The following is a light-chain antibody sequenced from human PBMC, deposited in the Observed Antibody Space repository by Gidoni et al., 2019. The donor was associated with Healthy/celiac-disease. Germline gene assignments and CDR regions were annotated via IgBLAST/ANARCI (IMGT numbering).Light chain of an antibody. Sequence: QSVLTQPPSVSGAPGQRVTISCTGSSSNIGAGYDVHWYQQLPGTAPKLLIYGNSNRPSGVPDRFSGSKSGTSASLAITGLQAEDEADYYCQPYDSSLSGPFVFGTGTKVTVL. CDR2: GNS. V-gene: IGLV1-40*01. CDR3: QPYDSSLSGPFV. J-gene: IGLJ1*01. CDR1: SSNIGAGYD.